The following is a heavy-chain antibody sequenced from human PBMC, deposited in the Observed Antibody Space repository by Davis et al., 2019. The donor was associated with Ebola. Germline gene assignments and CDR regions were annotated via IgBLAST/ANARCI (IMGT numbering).Heavy chain of an antibody. J-gene: IGHJ6*02. Sequence: ASVKVSCKASGYMFTTYYIHWVRQVPGQGLEWMGIITPSGGSTSYAQKLQGRVTMTRDTSTTTVYMELSSLRSDDTAVYYCATAVDVWGQGTTVTVSS. V-gene: IGHV1-46*04. CDR3: ATAVDV. CDR2: ITPSGGST. CDR1: GYMFTTYY.